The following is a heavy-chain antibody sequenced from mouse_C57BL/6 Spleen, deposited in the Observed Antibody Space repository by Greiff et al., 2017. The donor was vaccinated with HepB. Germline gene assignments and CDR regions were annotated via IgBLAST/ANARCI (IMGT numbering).Heavy chain of an antibody. Sequence: QVQLKQPGAELVRPGSSVKLSCKASGYTFTSYWMHWVKQRPIQGLEWIGNIDPSDSETHYNQKFKDKATLTVDKSSSTAYMQLSSLTSEDSAVYYCARRGDYEADYWGQGTTLTVSS. CDR2: IDPSDSET. J-gene: IGHJ2*01. D-gene: IGHD2-4*01. CDR1: GYTFTSYW. CDR3: ARRGDYEADY. V-gene: IGHV1-52*01.